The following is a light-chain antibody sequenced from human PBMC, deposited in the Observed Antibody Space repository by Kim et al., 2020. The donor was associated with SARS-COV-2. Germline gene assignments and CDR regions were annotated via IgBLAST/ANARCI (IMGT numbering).Light chain of an antibody. CDR3: NSRDSSGNSYF. Sequence: AWDQTVSFTGKGDDLRTYYASWYQQKPGQAPVLVIYDENNRPSGIPDRFSASSSGNTASLTITGAQAEDEADYYCNSRDSSGNSYFFGTGTKVTVL. J-gene: IGLJ1*01. CDR2: DEN. V-gene: IGLV3-19*01. CDR1: DLRTYY.